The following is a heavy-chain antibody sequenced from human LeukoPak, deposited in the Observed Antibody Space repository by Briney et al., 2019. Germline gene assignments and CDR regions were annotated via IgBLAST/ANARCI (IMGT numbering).Heavy chain of an antibody. CDR3: TIDSNSGWSGY. CDR2: IKTKIEGETT. CDR1: GFTFSNAW. D-gene: IGHD6-19*01. V-gene: IGHV3-15*01. J-gene: IGHJ4*02. Sequence: GGSLRLSCAASGFTFSNAWMSWVRQAPGKGLEWVGRIKTKIEGETTDYAAPVKGGFTISRDDSKNTLYLQMNSLKTEDTAVYYCTIDSNSGWSGYWGQGTLVTVSS.